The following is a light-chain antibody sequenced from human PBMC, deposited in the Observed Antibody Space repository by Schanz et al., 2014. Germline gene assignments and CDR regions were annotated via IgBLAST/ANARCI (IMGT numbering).Light chain of an antibody. CDR3: QQYYDTLWT. Sequence: DIVMTQSPASLTVSLGETATINCKSSQSLLYSSSNKDNLAWYQQKSGQPPKLLIYWASTREFGVPDRFSGSGSGTDFTLTISSLQAEDVAVYYCQQYYDTLWTFGQGTKVEIK. CDR2: WAS. V-gene: IGKV4-1*01. CDR1: QSLLYSSSNKDN. J-gene: IGKJ1*01.